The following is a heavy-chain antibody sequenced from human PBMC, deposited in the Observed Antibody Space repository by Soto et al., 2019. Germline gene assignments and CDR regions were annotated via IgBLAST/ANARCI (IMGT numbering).Heavy chain of an antibody. CDR2: ISGSGDST. D-gene: IGHD5-12*01. V-gene: IGHV3-23*01. CDR3: AKDSFINLRGYDSY. J-gene: IGHJ4*02. CDR1: GFTFSTYA. Sequence: GGSLRLSCAASGFTFSTYAMIWVRQAPGKGLEWVSAISGSGDSTYYADSVKGRFTISRDNSKNTLYLQMSSLRAEDTAIYYCAKDSFINLRGYDSYWGQGTLVTASS.